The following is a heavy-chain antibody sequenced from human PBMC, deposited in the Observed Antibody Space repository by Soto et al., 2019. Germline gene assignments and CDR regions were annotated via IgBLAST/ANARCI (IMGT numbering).Heavy chain of an antibody. V-gene: IGHV4-31*03. CDR2: IYYSGST. Sequence: QVQLQESGPGLVKPSQTLSLTCTVSGGSISSGGYYWSWIRQHPGKGLEWIGYIYYSGSTYYNPSLKSRVTISVDTSKNQFSXXXXXXXXXXXXXXXXXXXXXXXXXMVYATDYWGQGTLVTVSS. D-gene: IGHD2-8*01. CDR3: XXXXXXXXXXMVYATDY. CDR1: GGSISSGGYY. J-gene: IGHJ4*02.